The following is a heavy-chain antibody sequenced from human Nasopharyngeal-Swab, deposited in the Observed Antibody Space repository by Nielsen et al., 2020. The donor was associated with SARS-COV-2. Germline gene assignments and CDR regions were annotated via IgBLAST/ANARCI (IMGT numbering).Heavy chain of an antibody. CDR2: IYYSGST. Sequence: GSLRLSCTVSGGSISSYYWSWIRQPPGKGLEWIGYIYYSGSTNYNPSLKSRVTISVDTSKNQFSLKLSSVTAADTAVYYCASSSWTRFDYWGQGTLVTVSS. J-gene: IGHJ4*02. CDR1: GGSISSYY. CDR3: ASSSWTRFDY. D-gene: IGHD6-13*01. V-gene: IGHV4-59*12.